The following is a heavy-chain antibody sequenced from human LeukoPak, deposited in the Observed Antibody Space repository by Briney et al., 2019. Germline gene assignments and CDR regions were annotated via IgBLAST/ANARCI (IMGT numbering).Heavy chain of an antibody. J-gene: IGHJ5*02. D-gene: IGHD3-22*01. CDR1: GGSISSSTYY. CDR2: IYYSGST. Sequence: SETLSLTCTVSGGSISSSTYYWGWIRQPPGKGLEWIGSIYYSGSTYYNPSLKSRVTISVDTSKNQFSLKLSSVTAADTAVYYCASAHDGISSGYYFSWGQGTLVTVSS. CDR3: ASAHDGISSGYYFS. V-gene: IGHV4-39*01.